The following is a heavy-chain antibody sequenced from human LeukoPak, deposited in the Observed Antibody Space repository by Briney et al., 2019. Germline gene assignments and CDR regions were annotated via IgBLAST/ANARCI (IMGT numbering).Heavy chain of an antibody. V-gene: IGHV3-33*01. J-gene: IGHJ4*02. D-gene: IGHD3-16*01. Sequence: GRSLRLSCAASGCTFSSYGMHWVRQAPGKGLEWVAIIWYDGSNKYYADPVKGRFTISSDNSKNTPYLQMNSLRAVDTAVYYCARDWGKGDYWGEGTLVTVSS. CDR3: ARDWGKGDY. CDR2: IWYDGSNK. CDR1: GCTFSSYG.